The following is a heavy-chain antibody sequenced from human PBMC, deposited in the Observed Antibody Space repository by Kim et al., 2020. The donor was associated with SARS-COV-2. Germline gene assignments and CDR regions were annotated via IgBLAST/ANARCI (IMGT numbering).Heavy chain of an antibody. V-gene: IGHV1-69*01. J-gene: IGHJ4*02. Sequence: NYAQKFQGRVTITADESTSTAYMELSSLRSEDTAVYYCARDGSGRSTADYWGQGTLVTVSS. CDR3: ARDGSGRSTADY. D-gene: IGHD3-10*01.